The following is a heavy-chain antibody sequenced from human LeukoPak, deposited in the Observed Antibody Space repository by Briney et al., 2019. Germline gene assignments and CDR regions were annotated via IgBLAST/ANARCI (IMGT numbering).Heavy chain of an antibody. D-gene: IGHD3-10*01. V-gene: IGHV3-23*01. CDR3: AKGDYYGSGSYYNAGANYFDY. Sequence: GGSLRLSCAASGFTFSSYAMSWVRQAPGKGLEWVSAISGSGGSTYYAGSVKGRFTISRDNSKNTLYLQMNSLRAEDTAVYYCAKGDYYGSGSYYNAGANYFDYWGQGTLVTVSS. CDR2: ISGSGGST. J-gene: IGHJ4*02. CDR1: GFTFSSYA.